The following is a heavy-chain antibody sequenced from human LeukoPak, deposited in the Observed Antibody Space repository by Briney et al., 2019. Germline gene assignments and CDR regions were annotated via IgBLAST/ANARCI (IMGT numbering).Heavy chain of an antibody. CDR1: GGSISSSSYY. J-gene: IGHJ5*02. CDR2: IYTSGST. D-gene: IGHD2-21*01. Sequence: SETLSLTCTVSGGSISSSSYYWSWIRQPAGKGLEWIGRIYTSGSTNYNPSLKSRVTMSVDTSKNQFSLKLSSVTAADTAVYYCARDSFVGDTIATVSWGQGTLVTVSS. CDR3: ARDSFVGDTIATVS. V-gene: IGHV4-61*02.